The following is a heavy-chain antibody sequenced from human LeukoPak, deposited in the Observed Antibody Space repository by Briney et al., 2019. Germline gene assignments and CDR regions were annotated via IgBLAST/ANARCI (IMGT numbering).Heavy chain of an antibody. J-gene: IGHJ4*02. D-gene: IGHD3-10*01. CDR1: GFTFSTYS. CDR2: VTNNGGSI. V-gene: IGHV3-64D*06. Sequence: PGGSLRLSCSASGFTFSTYSMHWVRQAPGKGLEYVSSVTNNGGSIYYADSVKGRFTISRDNSKNTLNLQMSSLRTEDTAVYFCVKAVAGSFDYWGQGTLVTVSS. CDR3: VKAVAGSFDY.